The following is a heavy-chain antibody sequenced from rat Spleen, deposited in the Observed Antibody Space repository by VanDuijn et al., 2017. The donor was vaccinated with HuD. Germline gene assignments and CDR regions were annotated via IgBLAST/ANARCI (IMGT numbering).Heavy chain of an antibody. D-gene: IGHD1-9*01. J-gene: IGHJ2*01. V-gene: IGHV2-13*01. Sequence: QVQLKESGPGLVQPSQTLSLTCTVSGLSLIRYNVHWVRQPPGKGLEWMGLIWGNGNTNYNSALKSRLSISRDTSKSQVYLKMNSLQSEDTATYYCARGRTYYGYDYWGQGVMVTVSS. CDR2: IWGNGNT. CDR3: ARGRTYYGYDY. CDR1: GLSLIRYN.